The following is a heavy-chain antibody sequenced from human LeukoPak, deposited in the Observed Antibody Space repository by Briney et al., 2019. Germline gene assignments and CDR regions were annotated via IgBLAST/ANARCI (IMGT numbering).Heavy chain of an antibody. CDR3: ARAGGTWYSSSWYDEI. V-gene: IGHV1-8*01. CDR1: VYTFTSDD. J-gene: IGHJ3*02. CDR2: MNPNSGNT. Sequence: RASVKVSCKASVYTFTSDDINWGPRATGQGLEGMRGMNPNSGNTGYAQKFQSRVTMTRNTCIRTADMELSSLKSEDTAVYYCARAGGTWYSSSWYDEIWGQGTMLTVSS. D-gene: IGHD6-13*01.